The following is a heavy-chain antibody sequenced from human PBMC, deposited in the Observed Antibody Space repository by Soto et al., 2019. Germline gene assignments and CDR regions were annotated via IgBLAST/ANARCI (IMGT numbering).Heavy chain of an antibody. CDR1: GFTFSSYG. CDR2: ISYDGSNK. J-gene: IGHJ6*02. V-gene: IGHV3-30*18. Sequence: GSLRLSCAASGFTFSSYGMHWVRQAPGKGLEWVAVISYDGSNKYYADSVKGRFTISRDNSKNTLYLQMNSLRAEDTAVYYCAKDSGGPLWFGDPRRYCYYGMDVWGQGTTVTVSS. CDR3: AKDSGGPLWFGDPRRYCYYGMDV. D-gene: IGHD3-10*01.